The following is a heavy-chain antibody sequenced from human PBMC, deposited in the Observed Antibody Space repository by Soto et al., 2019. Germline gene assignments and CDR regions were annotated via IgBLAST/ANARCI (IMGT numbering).Heavy chain of an antibody. Sequence: EVQLVESGGGVVQPGGSLRLSCAASGFAVSSKYMSWVRQPPGREPEWVPLFNNVGSIYYSESVKGRFTISRDSSKNTLDLQLNSLRAEDTAVYYCVRDDVYCGGGRCFGVPMDVWGKGTTVTVSS. V-gene: IGHV3-66*01. J-gene: IGHJ6*03. CDR1: GFAVSSKY. CDR3: VRDDVYCGGGRCFGVPMDV. CDR2: FNNVGSI. D-gene: IGHD2-15*01.